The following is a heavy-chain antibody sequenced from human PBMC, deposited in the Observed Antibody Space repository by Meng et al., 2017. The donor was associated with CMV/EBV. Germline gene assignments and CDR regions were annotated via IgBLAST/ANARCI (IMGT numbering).Heavy chain of an antibody. CDR2: IWFDGNNK. V-gene: IGHV3-33*06. Sequence: CAASGFTFSSYAMSWVRQAPGKGLEWVAVIWFDGNNKYYADSVKGRFTISRDNTKNTLYLQMNSLRAEDTAVYYCAKDGSYRVYYFDYWGQGTLVTVSS. J-gene: IGHJ4*02. D-gene: IGHD1-26*01. CDR3: AKDGSYRVYYFDY. CDR1: GFTFSSYA.